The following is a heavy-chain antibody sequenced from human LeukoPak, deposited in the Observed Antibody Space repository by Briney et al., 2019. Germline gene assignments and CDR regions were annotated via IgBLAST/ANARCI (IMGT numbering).Heavy chain of an antibody. Sequence: GGSLRLSCAASGFTFSSYAMSWVRQAPGKGLEWVSAISGSGGSTYYADSVKGRFTISRDNSKNTLYLQMNSLRAEDTAVYYCARDPSSGWYLKGWFDPWGQGTLVTVSS. CDR1: GFTFSSYA. D-gene: IGHD6-19*01. CDR2: ISGSGGST. J-gene: IGHJ5*02. V-gene: IGHV3-23*01. CDR3: ARDPSSGWYLKGWFDP.